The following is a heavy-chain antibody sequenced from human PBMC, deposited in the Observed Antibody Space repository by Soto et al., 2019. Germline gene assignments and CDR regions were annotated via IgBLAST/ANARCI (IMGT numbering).Heavy chain of an antibody. V-gene: IGHV3-11*01. Sequence: GGSLRLSCAASGFTFSDYYMSWIRQAPGKGLEWVSYISSSGSTIYYADSVKGRLTISRDNAKNSLYLQMNSLRAEDTAVYYCARDRWGTVTTRRDAFDIWGQGTMVTVSS. D-gene: IGHD4-17*01. CDR2: ISSSGSTI. CDR1: GFTFSDYY. CDR3: ARDRWGTVTTRRDAFDI. J-gene: IGHJ3*02.